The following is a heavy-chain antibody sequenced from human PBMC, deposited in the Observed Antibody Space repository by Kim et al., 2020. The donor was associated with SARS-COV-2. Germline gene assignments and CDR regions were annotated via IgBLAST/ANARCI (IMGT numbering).Heavy chain of an antibody. Sequence: GGSLRLSCAASGFTFSSYGMHWVRQAPGKGLEWVAGIWYDGSNKYYADSVKGRFTISRDNSKNTLYLQMNSLRAEDTAVYYCARDIFLFGGGSSWHYYYYGMDACGQGTTVTLSS. V-gene: IGHV3-33*01. D-gene: IGHD3-16*01. CDR1: GFTFSSYG. CDR3: ARDIFLFGGGSSWHYYYYGMDA. CDR2: IWYDGSNK. J-gene: IGHJ6*01.